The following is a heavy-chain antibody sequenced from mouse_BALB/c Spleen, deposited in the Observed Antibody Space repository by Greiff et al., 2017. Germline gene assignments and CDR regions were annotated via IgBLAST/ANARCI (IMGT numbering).Heavy chain of an antibody. CDR2: ISDGGSYT. CDR3: ARGGIYYGSRMGGFAY. J-gene: IGHJ3*01. CDR1: GFTFSDYY. D-gene: IGHD1-1*01. Sequence: EVKVVESGGGLVKPGGSLKLSCAASGFTFSDYYMYWVRQTPEKRLEWVATISDGGSYTYYPDSVKGRFTISRDNAKNNLYLQMSSLKSEDTAMYYCARGGIYYGSRMGGFAYWGQGTLVTVSA. V-gene: IGHV5-4*02.